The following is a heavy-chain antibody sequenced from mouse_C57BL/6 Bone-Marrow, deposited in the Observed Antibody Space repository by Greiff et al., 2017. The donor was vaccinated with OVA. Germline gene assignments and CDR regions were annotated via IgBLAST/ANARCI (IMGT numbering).Heavy chain of an antibody. CDR1: GYTFTSYW. Sequence: VQLQQPGAELVKPGASVKLSCKASGYTFTSYWMQWVKQRPGQGLEWIGEIDPSDSYTNYNQKFKGKATLTVDTSSSTAYMQLSSLTSEDSAVYYCAHTVVAFDYWGQGTTLTVSS. V-gene: IGHV1-50*01. CDR3: AHTVVAFDY. D-gene: IGHD1-1*01. CDR2: IDPSDSYT. J-gene: IGHJ2*01.